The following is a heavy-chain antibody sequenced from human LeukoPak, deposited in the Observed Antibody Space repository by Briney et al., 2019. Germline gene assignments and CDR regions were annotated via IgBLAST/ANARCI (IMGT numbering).Heavy chain of an antibody. CDR1: GFTFSRYA. D-gene: IGHD3-22*01. J-gene: IGHJ4*02. Sequence: GGALRLSWAASGFTFSRYAMSWVRQAPGKGLGWVSAISGSGGSTYYADSVKGRFTISRDNSKNTLYLQMNSLRAEDTAVYYCAKDDYYDSSGTHWGQGTLVTVSS. CDR2: ISGSGGST. V-gene: IGHV3-23*01. CDR3: AKDDYYDSSGTH.